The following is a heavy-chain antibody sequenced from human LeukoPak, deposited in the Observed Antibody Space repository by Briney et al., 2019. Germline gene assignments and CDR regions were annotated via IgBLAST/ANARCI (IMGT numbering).Heavy chain of an antibody. V-gene: IGHV3-23*01. CDR2: ISGNGRNT. J-gene: IGHJ2*01. CDR3: ARGRGVYGYWYFDL. Sequence: GESLTLSCAASGFTFSSYVMSWVRQAPGKGLEWVSTISGNGRNTYYADSVKGRFTISRENSKITVYLEMDSLRAEDTAVYYCARGRGVYGYWYFDLWGRGTLVTVSS. D-gene: IGHD2-15*01. CDR1: GFTFSSYV.